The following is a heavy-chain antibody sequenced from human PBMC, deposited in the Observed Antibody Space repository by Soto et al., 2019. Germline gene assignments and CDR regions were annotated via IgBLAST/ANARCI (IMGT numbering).Heavy chain of an antibody. CDR3: ARGIVVVPAAMSYYYYGMDV. CDR2: INPNSGGT. CDR1: GYTFTGYY. J-gene: IGHJ6*02. Sequence: ASVKVSCKASGYTFTGYYMHWVRQAPGQGLEWMGWINPNSGGTNYAQKFQGWVTMTRDTSISTAYMGLSRLRSDDTAVYYCARGIVVVPAAMSYYYYGMDVWGQGTTVTVSS. V-gene: IGHV1-2*04. D-gene: IGHD2-2*01.